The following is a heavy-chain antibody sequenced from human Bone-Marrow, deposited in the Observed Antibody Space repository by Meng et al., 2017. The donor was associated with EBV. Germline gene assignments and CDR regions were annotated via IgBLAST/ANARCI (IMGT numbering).Heavy chain of an antibody. CDR1: GGSFSGYY. V-gene: IGHV4-34*01. Sequence: GQVQQWGAGLLKPSETLSLTCAVYGGSFSGYYWSWIRQPPGKGLEWIGEINHSGSTNYNPSLKSRVTISVDTSKNQFSLNLSSVTAADTSVYYCARGKSRDYIWGSYRIFDYWGQGTLVTVSS. D-gene: IGHD3-16*02. CDR3: ARGKSRDYIWGSYRIFDY. J-gene: IGHJ4*02. CDR2: INHSGST.